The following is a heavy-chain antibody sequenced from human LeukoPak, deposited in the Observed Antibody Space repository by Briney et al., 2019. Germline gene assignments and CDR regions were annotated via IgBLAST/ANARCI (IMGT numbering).Heavy chain of an antibody. Sequence: SETLSLTCTVSGDSISSYYWSWIRQPPGKGLEWIGYIYTSGSTNYNPSLKSRVTISVDTSKNQFSLKLSSVTAADTAVYYCARHHYYYYYMDVWGKGTTVTVSS. V-gene: IGHV4-4*09. CDR2: IYTSGST. J-gene: IGHJ6*03. CDR3: ARHHYYYYYMDV. CDR1: GDSISSYY.